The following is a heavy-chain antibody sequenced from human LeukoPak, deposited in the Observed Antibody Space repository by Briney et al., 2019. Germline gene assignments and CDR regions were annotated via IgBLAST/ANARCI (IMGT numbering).Heavy chain of an antibody. CDR3: ATGIPTRDGYLS. CDR2: IFSSGRT. V-gene: IGHV4-59*01. D-gene: IGHD5-24*01. J-gene: IGHJ5*02. CDR1: GGSFTPNY. Sequence: SETLPLTCSVSGGSFTPNYWSWIRQPPGKGLEWIGYIFSSGRTDYKPSLKSRVTISIDTSKSQFSLKVNSVTAADTAVYYCATGIPTRDGYLSWGQGTLVTVSS.